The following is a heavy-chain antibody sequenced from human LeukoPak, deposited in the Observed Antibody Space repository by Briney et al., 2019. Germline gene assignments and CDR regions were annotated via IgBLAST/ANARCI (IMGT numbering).Heavy chain of an antibody. CDR2: ITGSDGTT. V-gene: IGHV3-23*01. D-gene: IGHD3-9*01. CDR1: GVTFSNYA. CDR3: AKWGDYDILTGYYVSDY. Sequence: GGSLRLSCAATGVTFSNYAMSWFRQAPGNVLHSFSAITGSDGTTYYADSVKGRFTISRDNSKNTLYLQMNSLRAEDTAVYYCAKWGDYDILTGYYVSDYWGQGTLVTVSS. J-gene: IGHJ4*02.